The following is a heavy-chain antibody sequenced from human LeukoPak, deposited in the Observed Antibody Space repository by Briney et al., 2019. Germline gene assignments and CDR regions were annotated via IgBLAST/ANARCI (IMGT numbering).Heavy chain of an antibody. CDR2: IYYNGNT. CDR1: GGSISSGDYY. J-gene: IGHJ4*02. V-gene: IGHV4-30-4*01. CDR3: ARDRYGYPMDY. Sequence: KPSETLSLTCTVSGGSISSGDYYWTWIRQPPGKGLEWIGYIYYNGNTYYNPSLKSRVTISVDTSKNQFSLKLSSVTAADTAVYYCARDRYGYPMDYWGQGTLVTVSS. D-gene: IGHD5-18*01.